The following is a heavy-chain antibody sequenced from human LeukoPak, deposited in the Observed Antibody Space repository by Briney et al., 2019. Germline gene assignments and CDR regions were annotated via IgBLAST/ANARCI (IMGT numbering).Heavy chain of an antibody. CDR2: INHSGST. J-gene: IGHJ5*02. Sequence: SETLSLTCAVYGGSFSGYYWSWIRQPPGKGLEWIGEINHSGSTNYNPSLKSRVTISVDTSKNQFSLKLSSVTAADTAVYYCARGRRYTGYDYTLGWFDPWGQGTLVTVSS. CDR1: GGSFSGYY. D-gene: IGHD5-12*01. V-gene: IGHV4-34*01. CDR3: ARGRRYTGYDYTLGWFDP.